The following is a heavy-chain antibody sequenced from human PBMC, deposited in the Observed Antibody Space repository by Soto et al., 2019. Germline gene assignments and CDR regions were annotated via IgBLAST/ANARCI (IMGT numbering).Heavy chain of an antibody. D-gene: IGHD3-10*01. CDR3: AKDWVSYGSGPLDI. CDR1: GFTFSSYG. V-gene: IGHV3-30*18. CDR2: ISYDGSNK. Sequence: QVQLVESGGGVVQPGRSLRLSCAASGFTFSSYGMHWVRQAPGKGLEWVAVISYDGSNKYYADSVKGRFTISRDNSKNTLYLQMNSLRAEDTAVYYCAKDWVSYGSGPLDIWGQGTMVTVSS. J-gene: IGHJ3*02.